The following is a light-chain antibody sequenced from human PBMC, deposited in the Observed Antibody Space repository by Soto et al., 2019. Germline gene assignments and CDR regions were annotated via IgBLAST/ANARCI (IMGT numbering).Light chain of an antibody. CDR3: QQRSNWPLSS. CDR2: DAS. V-gene: IGKV3-11*01. CDR1: QRVSSY. J-gene: IGKJ2*01. Sequence: EIVLTQSPATLSLSPGERATLSCRASQRVSSYLAWYQQKPGQAPMLLIYDASNRAPGIPARFSGSGSGTDFTLTISSLEPEDFAVYYCQQRSNWPLSSFGQGTKLEIK.